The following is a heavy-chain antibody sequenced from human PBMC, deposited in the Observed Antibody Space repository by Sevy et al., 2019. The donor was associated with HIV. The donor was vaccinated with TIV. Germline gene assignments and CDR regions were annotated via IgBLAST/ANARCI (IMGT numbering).Heavy chain of an antibody. D-gene: IGHD3-3*01. CDR1: GFTFDDYA. V-gene: IGHV3-9*01. Sequence: GGSLRLSCAASGFTFDDYAMHWVRQAPGKGLEWVSGISWNSGSIGYADSVKGGFTSSRDNAKNSLYLQMNSLRAEDTALYYCAKGDFWSGDDAFDIWGQGTMVTVSS. CDR3: AKGDFWSGDDAFDI. J-gene: IGHJ3*02. CDR2: ISWNSGSI.